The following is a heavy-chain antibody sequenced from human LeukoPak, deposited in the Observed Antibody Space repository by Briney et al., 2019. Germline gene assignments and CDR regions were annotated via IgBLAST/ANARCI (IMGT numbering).Heavy chain of an antibody. V-gene: IGHV3-23*01. D-gene: IGHD1-26*01. CDR1: GFTFSTYA. J-gene: IGHJ4*02. CDR3: AKELLEYSGSCGQFDY. Sequence: GGSLRLSCAASGFTFSTYAMNWVRQAPGKGLEWVSGISGNGGSTHYADAVKGRFTISRDNSKNTLYVQMNSLRDEDTAVYYCAKELLEYSGSCGQFDYWGQGTLVTVSS. CDR2: ISGNGGST.